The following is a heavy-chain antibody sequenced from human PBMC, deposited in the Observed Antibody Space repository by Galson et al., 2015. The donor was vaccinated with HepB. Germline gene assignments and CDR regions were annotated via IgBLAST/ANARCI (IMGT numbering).Heavy chain of an antibody. Sequence: SLRLSCAASGFTFSSYGMDWVRQAPGRGLEWVAVISADGNTKYYADSVKGRFTISRDNSKNTLYLQMDSLRAEDTAVYHCAKIGVPGLHYFDYWGQGILVTVSS. CDR3: AKIGVPGLHYFDY. CDR2: ISADGNTK. D-gene: IGHD3-3*01. V-gene: IGHV3-30*18. CDR1: GFTFSSYG. J-gene: IGHJ4*02.